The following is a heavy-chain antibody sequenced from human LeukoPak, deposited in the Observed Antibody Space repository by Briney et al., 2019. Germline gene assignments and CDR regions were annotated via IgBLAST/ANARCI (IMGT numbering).Heavy chain of an antibody. CDR1: GFTFSSYA. Sequence: GGSLRLSCAASGFTFSSYAMSWVRQAPGKGLEWVSAISGSGGSTYYADSVKGRFTISRDNSKNTLYLQMNSLRAEDTAVYYCANGDALYCSSTSCLLDYWGQGTLVTVSS. CDR3: ANGDALYCSSTSCLLDY. J-gene: IGHJ4*02. V-gene: IGHV3-23*01. CDR2: ISGSGGST. D-gene: IGHD2-2*01.